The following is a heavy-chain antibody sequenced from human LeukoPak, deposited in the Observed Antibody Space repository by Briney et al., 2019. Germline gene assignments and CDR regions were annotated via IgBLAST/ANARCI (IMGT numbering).Heavy chain of an antibody. Sequence: PGGSLRLSCAASGFTFSSYGMSWVRQAPGKGLEYVSAISSNGGSTYYANSVKGRFTISRDNSKNTLYLQMGSLRAEDMAVYYCARGGYSYGSYYFDYWGQGTLVTVSS. CDR3: ARGGYSYGSYYFDY. J-gene: IGHJ4*02. V-gene: IGHV3-64*01. CDR1: GFTFSSYG. CDR2: ISSNGGST. D-gene: IGHD5-18*01.